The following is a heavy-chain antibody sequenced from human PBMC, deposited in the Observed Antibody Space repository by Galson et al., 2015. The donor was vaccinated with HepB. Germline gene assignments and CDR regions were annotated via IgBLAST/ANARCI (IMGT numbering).Heavy chain of an antibody. CDR3: ARDQGIVGYRSGWSDAFDI. D-gene: IGHD6-19*01. CDR2: TYYRSRWYN. Sequence: CAISGDSVSRNRAAWNWIRQSPSRGLEWLGRTYYRSRWYNDYAVSVKSRITINPDTSKNQVSLQLNSVTPEDTAVYYCARDQGIVGYRSGWSDAFDIWGQGTMVTVSS. CDR1: GDSVSRNRAA. J-gene: IGHJ3*02. V-gene: IGHV6-1*01.